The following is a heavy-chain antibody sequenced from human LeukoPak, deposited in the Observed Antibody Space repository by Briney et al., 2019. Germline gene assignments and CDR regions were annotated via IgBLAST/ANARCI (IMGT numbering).Heavy chain of an antibody. Sequence: GASVKVSCKASGYTFTGYYMHWVRQAPGQGLEWMGWINPNSGGTNYAQKFQGWVTMTRDTSISTAYMELSRLRSDDTAVYYCARGHYDYGGSWGDYWGQGTLVTVSA. CDR3: ARGHYDYGGSWGDY. V-gene: IGHV1-2*04. CDR2: INPNSGGT. J-gene: IGHJ4*02. CDR1: GYTFTGYY. D-gene: IGHD4-23*01.